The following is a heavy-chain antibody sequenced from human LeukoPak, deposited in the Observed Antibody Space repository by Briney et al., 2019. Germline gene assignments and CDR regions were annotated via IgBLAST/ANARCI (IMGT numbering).Heavy chain of an antibody. CDR3: ARVYTSSWYGDC. D-gene: IGHD6-13*01. CDR2: ISRSSSTI. Sequence: GGSLRLSCAASGFTFNDYNMNWVRQAPGKGLEWISYISRSSSTIYYADSVKGRFTISRDDAKNSLYLQMTSLRAEDTAVYYCARVYTSSWYGDCWGQGTLVTVSS. J-gene: IGHJ4*02. V-gene: IGHV3-48*01. CDR1: GFTFNDYN.